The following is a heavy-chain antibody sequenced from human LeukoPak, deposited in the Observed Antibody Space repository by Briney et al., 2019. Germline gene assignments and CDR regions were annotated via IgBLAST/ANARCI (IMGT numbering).Heavy chain of an antibody. CDR2: IYYSGST. D-gene: IGHD6-13*01. V-gene: IGHV4-59*01. CDR1: GGSISSYY. J-gene: IGHJ4*02. CDR3: ARGVYIAAAQYGF. Sequence: SETLSLTCTVSGGSISSYYWSWIRQPPGKGLEWIGYIYYSGSTNYNPSLKSRVTISVDTSKNQFSLKLSSATAADTAVYYCARGVYIAAAQYGFWGQGTLVTVSS.